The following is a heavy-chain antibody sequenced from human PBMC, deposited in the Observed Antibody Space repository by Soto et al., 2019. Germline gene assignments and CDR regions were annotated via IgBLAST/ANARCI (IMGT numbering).Heavy chain of an antibody. V-gene: IGHV3-21*01. CDR3: ARDLVVAATIDY. Sequence: GGSLRLSCAASGFTFSSYSMNWVRQAPGKGLEWVSSISSSSSYIYYADSVKGRFTISRDNAKNSLYLQMNSLRAEDTAVYYCARDLVVAATIDYWGQGTLVTVSS. CDR1: GFTFSSYS. D-gene: IGHD2-15*01. CDR2: ISSSSSYI. J-gene: IGHJ4*02.